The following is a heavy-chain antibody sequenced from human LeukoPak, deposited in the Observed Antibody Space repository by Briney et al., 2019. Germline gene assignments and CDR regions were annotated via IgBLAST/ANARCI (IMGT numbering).Heavy chain of an antibody. Sequence: PGGSLRLSCAASGFTFNSYVIQWVRQAPDKGLEWVSSISSSSSYIYYADSVKGRFTISRDNAKNSLYLQMNSLRAEDTAVYYCASPLGSGDAFDVWGQGTMVTVSS. V-gene: IGHV3-21*01. CDR2: ISSSSSYI. J-gene: IGHJ3*01. CDR1: GFTFNSYV. D-gene: IGHD3-10*01. CDR3: ASPLGSGDAFDV.